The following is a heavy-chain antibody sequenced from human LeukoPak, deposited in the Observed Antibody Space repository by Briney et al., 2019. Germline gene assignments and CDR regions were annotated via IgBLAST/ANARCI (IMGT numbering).Heavy chain of an antibody. CDR2: INPNSGVT. CDR1: GYTFTGHY. V-gene: IGHV1-2*02. CDR3: ARVAYCTTGVCLNYDN. J-gene: IGHJ4*02. Sequence: ASVKVSCKSSGYTFTGHYMHWMRQAPGQGLEWMGWINPNSGVTRYAQRFQGRVTMTRDTSTSTAYMELSRLKSDDTAAYYCARVAYCTTGVCLNYDNWGQGTLVTVSS. D-gene: IGHD2-8*01.